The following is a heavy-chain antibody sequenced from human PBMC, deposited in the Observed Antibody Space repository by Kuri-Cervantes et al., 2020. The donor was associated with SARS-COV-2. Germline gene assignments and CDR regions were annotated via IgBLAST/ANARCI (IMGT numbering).Heavy chain of an antibody. V-gene: IGHV1-8*03. Sequence: ASVKVSCKASGGTFSSYAISWVRQATGQGLEWMGWMNPNSGNTGYAQKFQGRVTITRNTSISTAYMELSSLRSEDTAVYYCARWRGGTDAFDIWGQGTMVPSPQ. J-gene: IGHJ3*02. CDR1: GGTFSSYA. D-gene: IGHD3-16*01. CDR3: ARWRGGTDAFDI. CDR2: MNPNSGNT.